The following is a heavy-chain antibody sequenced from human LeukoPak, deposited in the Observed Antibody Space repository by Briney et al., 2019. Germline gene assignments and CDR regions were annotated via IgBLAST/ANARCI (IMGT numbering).Heavy chain of an antibody. J-gene: IGHJ4*02. CDR2: LSGSGYNT. Sequence: GGSLRLSCAASGFTFSSHALSWVRQAPGKGLEWVSSLSGSGYNTYYADSVKGRFTISRDNSKNTVYLQMNSLRAEDTAVYYCSKDPYGTRYFDYWGQGTLVTVSS. V-gene: IGHV3-23*01. D-gene: IGHD2-2*01. CDR1: GFTFSSHA. CDR3: SKDPYGTRYFDY.